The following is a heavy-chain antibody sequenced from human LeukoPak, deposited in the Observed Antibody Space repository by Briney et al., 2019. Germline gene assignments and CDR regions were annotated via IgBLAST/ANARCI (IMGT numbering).Heavy chain of an antibody. V-gene: IGHV4-59*01. CDR2: INYSGST. J-gene: IGHJ4*02. D-gene: IGHD6-13*01. Sequence: SETLSLTCTVSGGSISTYYWSWIRQAPGKGLEWIGYINYSGSTDYNPSLKSRDTISVDTSKNQLSLKMRSVTAADTAVYYCAREYSSFEYWGQGTLVTVSS. CDR3: AREYSSFEY. CDR1: GGSISTYY.